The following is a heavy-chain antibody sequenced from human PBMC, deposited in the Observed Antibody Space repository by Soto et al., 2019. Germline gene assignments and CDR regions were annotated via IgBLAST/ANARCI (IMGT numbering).Heavy chain of an antibody. CDR1: GDSISSNNYH. V-gene: IGHV4-39*01. Sequence: QLQLQESGPGLVKPSETLSLTCTVSGDSISSNNYHWGWIRQPPGKGLEWIGSMYHSGNTYHNPSLKSRVTISVDTSKNQFSLNLRSVTAADTAVYYCARHRGPTGPNYWGQETLVTVSS. CDR3: ARHRGPTGPNY. D-gene: IGHD3-10*01. J-gene: IGHJ4*02. CDR2: MYHSGNT.